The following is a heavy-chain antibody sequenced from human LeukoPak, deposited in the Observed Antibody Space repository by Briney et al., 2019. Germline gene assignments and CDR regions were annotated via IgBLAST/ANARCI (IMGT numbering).Heavy chain of an antibody. Sequence: SETLSLTCTVSGGSISSYYWSWIRQPPGKGLEWIGYIYYSGSTNYNPSLKSRVTISVDTSKNQFSLKLSSVTAAGTAVYYCARVSGYNWNFDYWGQGTLVTVSS. CDR2: IYYSGST. CDR1: GGSISSYY. J-gene: IGHJ4*02. D-gene: IGHD5-24*01. CDR3: ARVSGYNWNFDY. V-gene: IGHV4-59*01.